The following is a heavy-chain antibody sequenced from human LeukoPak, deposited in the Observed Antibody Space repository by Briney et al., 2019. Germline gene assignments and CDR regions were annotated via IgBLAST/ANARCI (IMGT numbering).Heavy chain of an antibody. Sequence: GSLRLSCAASGYTFSSYGMHWVRQAPGKGLEWVAVIWYDGSNKYYADSVKGRFTISRDNSKNTLYLQMNSLRAEDTAVYYCARDDVAVTGALDFWGQGTLVTVSS. CDR3: ARDDVAVTGALDF. CDR2: IWYDGSNK. V-gene: IGHV3-33*01. D-gene: IGHD6-19*01. CDR1: GYTFSSYG. J-gene: IGHJ4*02.